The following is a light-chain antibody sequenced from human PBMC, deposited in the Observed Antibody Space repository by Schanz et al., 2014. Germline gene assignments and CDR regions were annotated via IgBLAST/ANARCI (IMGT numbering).Light chain of an antibody. CDR2: GAS. V-gene: IGKV3-20*01. CDR3: QQYGRSPRGT. Sequence: EIVMTQSPVTLSVSPGERATLSCRASQSVSSNLAWYQQKPGQAPRLLIYGASNRATGIPDRFSGSGSGTDFTLTINRLEPEDFAVYYCQQYGRSPRGTFGQGTKLEIK. CDR1: QSVSSN. J-gene: IGKJ2*02.